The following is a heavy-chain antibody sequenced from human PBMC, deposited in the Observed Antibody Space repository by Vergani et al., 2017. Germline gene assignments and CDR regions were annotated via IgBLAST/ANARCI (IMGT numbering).Heavy chain of an antibody. CDR3: ATTYYDFWSGFFDP. CDR2: INSDASST. D-gene: IGHD3-3*01. J-gene: IGHJ5*02. Sequence: EVQLVESGGGLVQPGGSLRLSCAASGFTFSSYWMHWVRQAPGKGLVWVSRINSDASSTSYADSVKGRFTISRDNAKNTLYLQMNSLRAEDTAVYYCATTYYDFWSGFFDPWGQGTLVTVSS. V-gene: IGHV3-74*01. CDR1: GFTFSSYW.